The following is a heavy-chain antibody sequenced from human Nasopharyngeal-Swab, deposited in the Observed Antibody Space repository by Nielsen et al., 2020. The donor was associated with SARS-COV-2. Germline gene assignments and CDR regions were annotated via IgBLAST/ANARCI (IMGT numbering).Heavy chain of an antibody. D-gene: IGHD4-11*01. CDR2: ISSSSSYI. Sequence: GESPKISGAASGFTFSSYSMNWDRQAPGKGLEWVSSISSSSSYIYYADSVKGRFTISRDNAKNSLYLQMNSLRAEDTAVYYCARWDYSNYDLDYWGQGTLVTVSS. J-gene: IGHJ4*02. CDR3: ARWDYSNYDLDY. V-gene: IGHV3-21*01. CDR1: GFTFSSYS.